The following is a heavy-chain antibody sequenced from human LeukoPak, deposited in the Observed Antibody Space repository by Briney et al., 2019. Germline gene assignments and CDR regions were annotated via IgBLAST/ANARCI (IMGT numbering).Heavy chain of an antibody. CDR1: GYSFTDYY. CDR2: INPFSGGT. V-gene: IGHV1-2*04. J-gene: IGHJ4*02. D-gene: IGHD3-22*01. Sequence: ASVKVSCKASGYSFTDYYIHWVRRAPGQGLEWMGWINPFSGGTKYAQKFQGWVTMTRDTSISTAYMELSRLTSDDTAVYYCAKGGYDLDYWGQGTLVTVSS. CDR3: AKGGYDLDY.